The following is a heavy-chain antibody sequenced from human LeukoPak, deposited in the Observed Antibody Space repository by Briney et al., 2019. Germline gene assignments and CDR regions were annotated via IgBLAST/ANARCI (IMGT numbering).Heavy chain of an antibody. J-gene: IGHJ4*02. CDR3: ARGNWEPADY. CDR2: IKGDGSST. V-gene: IGHV3-74*01. Sequence: PGGSLRLSCAASGFTFSNYWMHWVRQAPGKGLVWVSHIKGDGSSTTYADSVKGRFTISRDNAKNTLYLQMNSLRAEDTAVYYCARGNWEPADYWGQGTLVTVSS. D-gene: IGHD1-26*01. CDR1: GFTFSNYW.